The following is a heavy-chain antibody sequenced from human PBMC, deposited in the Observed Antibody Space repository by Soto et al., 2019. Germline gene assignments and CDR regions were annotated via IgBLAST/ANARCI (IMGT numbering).Heavy chain of an antibody. CDR2: INEDGSST. V-gene: IGHV3-74*01. Sequence: EVQLVESGGDLFQPGGSLRLSCAASGFTFSSYYMHWVRQAPGKGLVWVSRINEDGSSTNYADSVKGRFTISRDNAKNMLYLQMNSLRAEDTAVYYCARGGTSGWSWGQGTLVTVSS. D-gene: IGHD6-19*01. CDR1: GFTFSSYY. J-gene: IGHJ4*02. CDR3: ARGGTSGWS.